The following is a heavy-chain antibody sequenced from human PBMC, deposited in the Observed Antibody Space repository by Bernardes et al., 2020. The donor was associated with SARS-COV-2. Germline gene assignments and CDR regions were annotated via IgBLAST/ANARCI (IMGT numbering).Heavy chain of an antibody. CDR2: ISPSSTYI. CDR1: GFTFSAYT. Sequence: GGSLRLSCAASGFTFSAYTMNWVRQAPGKGLEWVSSISPSSTYIYYAGSLKGRFTISRDNTKNSLYLQMNSLTAEDTAVYYCARAQLPNYYFDYLGQGTLVTVSS. D-gene: IGHD2-2*01. V-gene: IGHV3-21*01. J-gene: IGHJ4*02. CDR3: ARAQLPNYYFDY.